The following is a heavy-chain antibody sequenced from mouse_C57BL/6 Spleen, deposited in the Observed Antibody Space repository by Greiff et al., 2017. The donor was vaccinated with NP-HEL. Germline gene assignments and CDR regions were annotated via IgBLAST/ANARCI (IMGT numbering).Heavy chain of an antibody. Sequence: QVQLQQSGPELVKPGASVKISCKASGYAFSSSWMNWVKQRPGKGLEWIGRIYPGDGDTNYNGKFKGKATLTAAKSSSTAYMQLSSLTSEDSAVYFCARYGSIYWYFDVWGTGTTVTVSS. CDR2: IYPGDGDT. CDR3: ARYGSIYWYFDV. CDR1: GYAFSSSW. D-gene: IGHD1-1*01. V-gene: IGHV1-82*01. J-gene: IGHJ1*03.